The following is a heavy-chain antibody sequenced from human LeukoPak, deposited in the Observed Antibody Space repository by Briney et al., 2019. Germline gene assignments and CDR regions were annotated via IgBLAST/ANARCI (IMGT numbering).Heavy chain of an antibody. CDR1: GFTFSSYA. Sequence: GGSLRLSCAASGFTFSSYAVSWVRQAPGKGLEWVSSMSGSGGSIYYADSVKGRFTTSRDNSKKMLFLQMNSLRAEDTAVYYCAKNPPLWFGEYYYFDYWGQGTLVTVSS. D-gene: IGHD3-10*01. CDR3: AKNPPLWFGEYYYFDY. V-gene: IGHV3-23*01. CDR2: MSGSGGSI. J-gene: IGHJ4*02.